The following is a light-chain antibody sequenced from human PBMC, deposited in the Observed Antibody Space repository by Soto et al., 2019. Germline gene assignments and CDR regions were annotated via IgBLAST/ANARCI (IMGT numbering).Light chain of an antibody. Sequence: DIQMTQSPPTLSASVGDRVTITCRASQSIRHYLAWYQQMPGKAPKLLLYGASTLQSGVPSRFSGSGSGTEFTLTISSLQPDDFGTYFCQHHNSYSQRFGQGTKVEIK. CDR1: QSIRHY. CDR2: GAS. CDR3: QHHNSYSQR. J-gene: IGKJ1*01. V-gene: IGKV1-5*01.